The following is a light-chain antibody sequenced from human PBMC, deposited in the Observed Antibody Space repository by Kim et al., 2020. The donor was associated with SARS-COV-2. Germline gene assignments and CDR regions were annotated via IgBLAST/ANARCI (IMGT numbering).Light chain of an antibody. J-gene: IGLJ2*01. Sequence: PVKTATISCGGDVIVVKGVHLYHQQPGQAPVLVPHYDSHRPSGIPERFSGSQSGNTAPLTLSRAEPGDEADYYCQVFASSSDQYVVFGGGPKLTVL. CDR2: YDS. V-gene: IGLV3-21*04. CDR1: VIVVKG. CDR3: QVFASSSDQYVV.